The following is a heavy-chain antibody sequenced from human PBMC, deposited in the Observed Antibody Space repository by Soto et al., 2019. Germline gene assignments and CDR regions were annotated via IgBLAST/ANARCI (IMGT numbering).Heavy chain of an antibody. Sequence: QVQLVESGGGVVQPGRSLRLSCAASGFTFSSYGMHWVRQAPGKGLEWVAVIWYDGSNKYYADSVKGRITISRDNSKNTLYLQMNSLRAEDTAVYYCARDYDSSGYPRWYFDLWGRGTLVTVSS. CDR2: IWYDGSNK. J-gene: IGHJ2*01. D-gene: IGHD3-22*01. CDR3: ARDYDSSGYPRWYFDL. V-gene: IGHV3-33*01. CDR1: GFTFSSYG.